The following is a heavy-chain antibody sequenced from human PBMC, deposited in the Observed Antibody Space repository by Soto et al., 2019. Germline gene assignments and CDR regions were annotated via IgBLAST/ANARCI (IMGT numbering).Heavy chain of an antibody. Sequence: GASVKVSCKTSGYTFTSWYFHWVRQAPGQGLEWMGMINPGGGSASFAQKIQGRVTLTRDTSTSTVYMEVSSLRSEDTAIYYCARRDSIVVVVAATDWYMDVWGKGTTVTVSS. CDR3: ARRDSIVVVVAATDWYMDV. J-gene: IGHJ6*03. CDR2: INPGGGSA. D-gene: IGHD2-15*01. V-gene: IGHV1-46*01. CDR1: GYTFTSWY.